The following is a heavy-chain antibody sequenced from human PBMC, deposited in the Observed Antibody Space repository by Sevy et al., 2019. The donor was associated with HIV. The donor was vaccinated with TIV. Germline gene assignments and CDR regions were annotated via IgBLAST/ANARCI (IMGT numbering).Heavy chain of an antibody. CDR3: AREGCTKPHDY. J-gene: IGHJ4*02. V-gene: IGHV3-23*01. D-gene: IGHD2-8*01. Sequence: HTVGSLRLSCAASGFTFSKYSMSWVRQPPGKGLEWVSTLSFGCGEINYADSVKGRFTISRDNSKSSVYLQMNNLRPEDTAVYYCAREGCTKPHDYWGQGTLVTVSS. CDR2: LSFGCGEI. CDR1: GFTFSKYS.